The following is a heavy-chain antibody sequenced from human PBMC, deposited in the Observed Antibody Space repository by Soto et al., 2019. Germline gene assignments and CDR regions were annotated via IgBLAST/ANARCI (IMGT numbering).Heavy chain of an antibody. CDR3: AKTSVDVAAADVYGLDV. V-gene: IGHV1-2*02. CDR2: INPNSGGT. J-gene: IGHJ6*02. CDR1: GYAFSGYY. D-gene: IGHD2-15*01. Sequence: QAQLVQSGAEVKTPGASMKVSCKAAGYAFSGYYLHWVRQAPGQGLEWMGWINPNSGGTNYAQKFRGRVTMTSDRSISAAYMELSRLTSDDTATYYCAKTSVDVAAADVYGLDVWGQGTTVTVSS.